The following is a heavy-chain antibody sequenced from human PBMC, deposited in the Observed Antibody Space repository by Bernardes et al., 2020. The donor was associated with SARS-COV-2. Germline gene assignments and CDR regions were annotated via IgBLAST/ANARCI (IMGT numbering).Heavy chain of an antibody. CDR3: ARDGDGYFDY. V-gene: IGHV3-7*01. CDR2: IKQDASDK. D-gene: IGHD2-21*01. J-gene: IGHJ4*02. Sequence: GGSLRLSCAASGFTFSTYWMSWVRQAPGKGLEWVANIKQDASDKYYVDSVKGRFTISRDNAKNSLYLQMNSLRAEDTAVYFCARDGDGYFDYWGQGTLVTVSS. CDR1: GFTFSTYW.